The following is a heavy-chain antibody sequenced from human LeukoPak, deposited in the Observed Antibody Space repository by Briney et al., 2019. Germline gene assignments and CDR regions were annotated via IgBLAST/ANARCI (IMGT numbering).Heavy chain of an antibody. CDR2: IWYDGSNK. V-gene: IGHV3-33*06. CDR3: AKDWRYYDSSGSLGLPDY. J-gene: IGHJ4*02. Sequence: PGGSLRLSCAASGFTFSSYGMHWVRQAPGKGLEWVAVIWYDGSNKYYADSVKGRFTISRDNSKNTLYLQMNGLRAEDTAVYYCAKDWRYYDSSGSLGLPDYWGQGTLVTVSS. CDR1: GFTFSSYG. D-gene: IGHD3-22*01.